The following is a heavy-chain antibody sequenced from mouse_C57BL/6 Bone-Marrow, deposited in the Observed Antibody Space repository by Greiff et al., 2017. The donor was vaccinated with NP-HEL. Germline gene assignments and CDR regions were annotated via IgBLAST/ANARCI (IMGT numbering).Heavy chain of an antibody. Sequence: EVMLVKSGEGLVKPGGSLKLSCAASGFTFSSYAMSWVRQTPEKRLEWVAYISSGGDYIYYADTVKGRFTISRDNARNTLYLQMSSLKSEDTAMYYCTREYDGYFFDYWGQGTTLTVSS. CDR2: ISSGGDYI. CDR3: TREYDGYFFDY. J-gene: IGHJ2*01. V-gene: IGHV5-9-1*02. D-gene: IGHD2-3*01. CDR1: GFTFSSYA.